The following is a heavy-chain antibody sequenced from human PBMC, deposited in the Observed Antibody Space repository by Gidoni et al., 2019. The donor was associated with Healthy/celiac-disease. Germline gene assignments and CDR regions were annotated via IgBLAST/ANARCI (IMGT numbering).Heavy chain of an antibody. D-gene: IGHD3-3*01. CDR1: GYTFTSYY. CDR3: ASSGITIFGVVRGDNAFDI. V-gene: IGHV1-46*03. CDR2: INPSGGST. Sequence: QVQLVQSGAEVKKPGASVKVSCKAPGYTFTSYYMHWVRQAPGQGLEGMGIINPSGGSTSYAQKFQGRVTMTRDTSTSTVYMELSSLRSEDTAVYYCASSGITIFGVVRGDNAFDIWGQGTMVTVSS. J-gene: IGHJ3*02.